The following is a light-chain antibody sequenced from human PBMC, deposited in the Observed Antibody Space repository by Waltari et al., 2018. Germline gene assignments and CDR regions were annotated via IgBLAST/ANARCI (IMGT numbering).Light chain of an antibody. CDR3: QQYDRSPLT. J-gene: IGKJ4*01. V-gene: IGKV3-20*01. Sequence: EIVLTQSPGTLSLSPGERATFSCRANQTVGSGYLAWYQQKPGQAPRLLIYGASSRATGIPGRFSGSGSGTDFTLTITRLEPEDFAVYFCQQYDRSPLTFGGGTKVDIK. CDR1: QTVGSGY. CDR2: GAS.